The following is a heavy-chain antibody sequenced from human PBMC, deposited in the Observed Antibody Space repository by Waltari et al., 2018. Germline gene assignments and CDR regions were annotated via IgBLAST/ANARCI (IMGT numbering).Heavy chain of an antibody. V-gene: IGHV3-53*01. Sequence: HLVESGGGLIQPGGSLRLPCAASGFTVTNYYMGWVRQAPGRGLECVSVIYSAVTTYYADSVKGRFTISRDTFRNTLYLQMDNLRPDDTAVYYCARGNTASLDYWGQGTLVTVSS. CDR2: IYSAVTT. D-gene: IGHD2-21*02. CDR1: GFTVTNYY. J-gene: IGHJ4*02. CDR3: ARGNTASLDY.